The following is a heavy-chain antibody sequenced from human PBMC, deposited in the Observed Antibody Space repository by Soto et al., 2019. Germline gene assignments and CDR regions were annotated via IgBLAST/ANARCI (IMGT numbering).Heavy chain of an antibody. CDR1: GFTFSSYS. CDR3: ATHPDYFDY. J-gene: IGHJ4*02. CDR2: ISSSSTI. Sequence: GGSLRLSCAASGFTFSSYSMNWVRQAPGKGLEWVSYISSSSTIYYADSVKGRFTISRDNAKNSLYLQMNSLRAEDTAVYYCATHPDYFDYWGQGTLVTVSS. V-gene: IGHV3-48*01.